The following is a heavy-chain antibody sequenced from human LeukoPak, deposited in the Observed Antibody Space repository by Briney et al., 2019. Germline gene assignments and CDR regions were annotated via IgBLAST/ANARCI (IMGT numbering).Heavy chain of an antibody. Sequence: SETLSLTCTASGGRINNHYWTWIRQPPGKGLEWLGYIYYSGTTNYNPSLRSRVTISIDTSKNQFSLKMSSVTAADTAVYYCAKSDGYGLVDIWGQGTMVTVSS. J-gene: IGHJ3*02. CDR2: IYYSGTT. CDR3: AKSDGYGLVDI. V-gene: IGHV4-59*11. CDR1: GGRINNHY. D-gene: IGHD3-10*01.